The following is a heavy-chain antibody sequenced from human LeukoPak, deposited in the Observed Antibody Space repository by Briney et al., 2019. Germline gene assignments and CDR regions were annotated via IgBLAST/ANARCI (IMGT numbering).Heavy chain of an antibody. D-gene: IGHD6-19*01. Sequence: GRSLRLSYAASGFTFSSYAMHWVRQAPGKGLEWVAVISYDGSNKYYADSVKGRFTISRDNSKNTLYLQMNSLRAEDTAVYYCARGSGIAVAGTSSPFDYWGQGTLVTVSS. J-gene: IGHJ4*02. V-gene: IGHV3-30-3*01. CDR2: ISYDGSNK. CDR1: GFTFSSYA. CDR3: ARGSGIAVAGTSSPFDY.